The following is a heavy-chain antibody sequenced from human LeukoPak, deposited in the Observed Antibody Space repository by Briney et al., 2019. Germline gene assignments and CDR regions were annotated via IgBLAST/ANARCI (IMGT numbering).Heavy chain of an antibody. V-gene: IGHV3-21*01. CDR2: ISSSSYI. CDR1: GFTFSSYS. D-gene: IGHD4-23*01. CDR3: ARERTVVTDGPIDY. Sequence: GGSLRLSCAASGFTFSSYSMNWVRQAPGKGLEWVSSISSSSYIYYADSVKGRFTISRDNAKNSLYLQMNSLRAEDTAVYYCARERTVVTDGPIDYWGQGTLVTVSS. J-gene: IGHJ4*02.